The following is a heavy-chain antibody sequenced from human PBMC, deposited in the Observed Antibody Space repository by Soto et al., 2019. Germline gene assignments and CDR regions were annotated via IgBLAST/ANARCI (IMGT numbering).Heavy chain of an antibody. CDR2: IDWDDDK. CDR1: GFSLSTSGMC. V-gene: IGHV2-70*01. Sequence: SGPTLVNPTQTLTLTCTFCGFSLSTSGMCVSWIRQPPGKALEWLALIDWDDDKYYSTSLKTRLTISKDTSKNQVVLTMTNMDPVDTATYYCARTLASGSYFPNALDIWGQGTMVTVSS. J-gene: IGHJ3*02. CDR3: ARTLASGSYFPNALDI. D-gene: IGHD1-26*01.